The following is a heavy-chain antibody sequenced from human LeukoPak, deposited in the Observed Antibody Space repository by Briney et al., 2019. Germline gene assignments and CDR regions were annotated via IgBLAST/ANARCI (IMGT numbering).Heavy chain of an antibody. CDR2: IIPIFGTA. V-gene: IGHV1-69*13. CDR3: ARAEWLTKYHFDY. CDR1: GGTFSSYA. J-gene: IGHJ4*02. D-gene: IGHD6-19*01. Sequence: SVKVSCKASGGTFSSYAIIWVRQAPGQGREWMGGIIPIFGTANYAQKFQGRVTITADESTSTAYMELSSLRSEDTAVYYCARAEWLTKYHFDYWGQGTLVTVSS.